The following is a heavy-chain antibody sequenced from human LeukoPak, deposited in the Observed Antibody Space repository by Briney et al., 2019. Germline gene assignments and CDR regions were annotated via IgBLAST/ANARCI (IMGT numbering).Heavy chain of an antibody. J-gene: IGHJ6*03. CDR2: IKQDGSEK. CDR1: GFTFSSYW. CDR3: ARDRVVVVPAANVGEDYYYYYMDV. D-gene: IGHD2-2*01. V-gene: IGHV3-7*01. Sequence: GGSLRLSCAASGFTFSSYWMSWVRQAPGKGLEWVANIKQDGSEKYYVDSVKGRFTTSRDNAKNSLYLQMNSLRAEDTAVYYCARDRVVVVPAANVGEDYYYYYMDVWGKGTTVTVSS.